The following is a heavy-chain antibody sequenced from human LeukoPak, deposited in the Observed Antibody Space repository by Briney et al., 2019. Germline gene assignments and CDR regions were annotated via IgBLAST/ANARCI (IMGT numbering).Heavy chain of an antibody. Sequence: PSETLSLTCTVSGGSISSSRYYWGWIRQPPGKGLEWIGSSGTTYYNPSLKSRVTMSVDTSKNQFSLRLTSVTAADTAVYYCARVLNYYDSINWFDPWGQGTLVTVSS. CDR3: ARVLNYYDSINWFDP. CDR1: GGSISSSRYY. J-gene: IGHJ5*02. V-gene: IGHV4-39*01. D-gene: IGHD3-22*01. CDR2: SGTT.